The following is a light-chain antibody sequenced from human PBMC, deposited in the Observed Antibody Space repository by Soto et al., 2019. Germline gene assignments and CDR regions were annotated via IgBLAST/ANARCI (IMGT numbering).Light chain of an antibody. J-gene: IGKJ2*01. Sequence: EIVLTQSPGTLSLSPGERATLSCRASQSVSSSYLVWYQQKPGQAPRLLIYGASSRDTGITDRFSGSGSGTDFTLTISRLEPEDFAVYYCQQYGRSGYTFGQGTKLEIK. CDR2: GAS. V-gene: IGKV3-20*01. CDR3: QQYGRSGYT. CDR1: QSVSSSY.